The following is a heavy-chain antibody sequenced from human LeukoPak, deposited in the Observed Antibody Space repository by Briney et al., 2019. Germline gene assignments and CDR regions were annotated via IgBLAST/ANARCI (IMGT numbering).Heavy chain of an antibody. CDR3: ARTRQYDFWSGSPYYMDV. CDR2: MNPNSGNT. V-gene: IGHV1-8*03. J-gene: IGHJ6*03. D-gene: IGHD3-3*01. CDR1: GYTFTNYD. Sequence: ASVKVSCKASGYTFTNYDINWVQQATGQGLEWMGWMNPNSGNTGYAQKFQGRVSITRNTSTSTAYMELSSLRSEDTAVYYCARTRQYDFWSGSPYYMDVWGKGTTVTVSS.